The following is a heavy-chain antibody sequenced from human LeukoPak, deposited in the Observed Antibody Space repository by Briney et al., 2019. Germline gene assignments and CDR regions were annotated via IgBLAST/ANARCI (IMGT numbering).Heavy chain of an antibody. V-gene: IGHV3-30*04. CDR1: GFTFSSYA. Sequence: AGGSLRLSCAASGFTFSSYAMHWVRQAPGKGLEWVAVISYDGSNKYYADSVKGRFTISRDNSKNTLYLQMNSLRAEDTAVYYCARSYSGYDSDYFDYWGQGTLVTVSS. J-gene: IGHJ4*02. CDR3: ARSYSGYDSDYFDY. CDR2: ISYDGSNK. D-gene: IGHD5-12*01.